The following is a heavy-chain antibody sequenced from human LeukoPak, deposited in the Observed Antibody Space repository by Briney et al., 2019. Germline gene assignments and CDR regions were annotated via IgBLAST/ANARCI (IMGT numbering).Heavy chain of an antibody. CDR1: GFTVSSNY. D-gene: IGHD3-22*01. V-gene: IGHV3-53*01. J-gene: IGHJ5*02. CDR3: ARAPYYYDSSGYPEGS. CDR2: IYSGGFT. Sequence: GGSLRLSCAASGFTVSSNYMSWVRQAPGKGLEWVSVIYSGGFTYYADSVKGRFTISRDNSKNTLYLQMNNLRAEDTAVYYRARAPYYYDSSGYPEGSWGQGTLVTVSS.